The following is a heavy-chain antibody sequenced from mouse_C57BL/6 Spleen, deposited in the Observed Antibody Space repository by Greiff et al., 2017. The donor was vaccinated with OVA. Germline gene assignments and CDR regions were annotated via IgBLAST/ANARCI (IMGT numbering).Heavy chain of an antibody. D-gene: IGHD1-1*01. CDR3: ASSSYIPGFAY. V-gene: IGHV1-80*01. CDR2: IYPGDGDT. Sequence: VQLQESGAELVKPGASVKISCKASGYAFNSYWMNWVKQRPGKGLEWIGQIYPGDGDTNYNGKFKGKATLTADKSSSTAYMQLSSLTSEDSAVYFCASSSYIPGFAYWGQGTLVTVSA. CDR1: GYAFNSYW. J-gene: IGHJ3*01.